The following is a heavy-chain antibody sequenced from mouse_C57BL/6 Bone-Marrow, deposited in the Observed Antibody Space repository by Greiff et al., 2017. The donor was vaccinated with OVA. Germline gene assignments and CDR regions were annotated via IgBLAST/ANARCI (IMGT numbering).Heavy chain of an antibody. Sequence: EVQLQQSGAELVRPGASVKLSCTASGFNIKDDYLHWVKQRPEQGLEWIGWIDPENGDTEYASKFQGTATITADTSSNTAYLQLSSLTSEDTAVYYCTVYYDYVQFAYWGQGTLVTVSA. CDR2: IDPENGDT. D-gene: IGHD2-4*01. CDR3: TVYYDYVQFAY. J-gene: IGHJ3*01. CDR1: GFNIKDDY. V-gene: IGHV14-4*01.